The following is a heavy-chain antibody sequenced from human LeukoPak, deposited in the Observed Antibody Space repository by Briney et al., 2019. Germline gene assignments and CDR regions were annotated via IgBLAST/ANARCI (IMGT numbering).Heavy chain of an antibody. CDR2: IYYSGST. D-gene: IGHD5-18*01. Sequence: SETLSLTCAVYGGSFSGYYWSWIRQPPGKGLEWIGSIYYSGSTYYNPSLKSRVTISVDTSKNQFSLKLSSVTAADTAVYYCASGYSYDLHDYWGQGILVTVSS. CDR3: ASGYSYDLHDY. V-gene: IGHV4-34*01. CDR1: GGSFSGYY. J-gene: IGHJ4*02.